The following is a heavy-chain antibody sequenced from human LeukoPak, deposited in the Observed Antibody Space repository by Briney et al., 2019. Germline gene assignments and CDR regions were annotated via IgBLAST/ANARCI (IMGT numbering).Heavy chain of an antibody. D-gene: IGHD3-22*01. CDR1: GFAVSSNY. V-gene: IGHV3-53*01. CDR2: IYSGGST. CDR3: ARGISLSYYYDSSGYYYDY. J-gene: IGHJ4*02. Sequence: GSLRLSCAASGFAVSSNYMSWVRQAPGKGLEWVSVIYSGGSTYYADSVKGRFTISRDNSKNTLYLQMNSLRAEDTAVYYCARGISLSYYYDSSGYYYDYWGQGALVTVSS.